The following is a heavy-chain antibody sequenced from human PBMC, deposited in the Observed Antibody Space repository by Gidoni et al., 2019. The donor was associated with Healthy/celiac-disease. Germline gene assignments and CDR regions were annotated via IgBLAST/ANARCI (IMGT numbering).Heavy chain of an antibody. CDR3: ARDKGFDP. CDR2: IWYDGSNK. CDR1: GFTFSSYG. Sequence: QVQLVEYGGGVVQPGRSLRLSCAASGFTFSSYGMHWVRQAPGKGLEWVAGIWYDGSNKYYADSVKGRFTISRDNSKNTLYLQMNSLRAEDTAVYYCARDKGFDPWGQGTLVTVSS. V-gene: IGHV3-33*01. J-gene: IGHJ5*02.